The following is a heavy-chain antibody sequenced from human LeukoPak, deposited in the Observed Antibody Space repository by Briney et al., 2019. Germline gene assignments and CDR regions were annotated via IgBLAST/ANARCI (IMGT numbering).Heavy chain of an antibody. D-gene: IGHD6-19*01. V-gene: IGHV1-18*01. Sequence: ASVTVSCKASGYTFTSYGISWVRQAPGQGLEWMGWISAYNGNTNYAQKLQGRVTMTTDTSTSTAYMELRGLRSDDTAVYYCARRSTLYSSGRFYFDYWGQGTLVTVSS. CDR3: ARRSTLYSSGRFYFDY. J-gene: IGHJ4*02. CDR1: GYTFTSYG. CDR2: ISAYNGNT.